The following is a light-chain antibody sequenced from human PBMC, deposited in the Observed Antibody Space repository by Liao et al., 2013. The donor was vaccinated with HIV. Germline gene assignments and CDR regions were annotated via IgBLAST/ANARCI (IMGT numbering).Light chain of an antibody. V-gene: IGLV3-1*01. CDR2: QDT. CDR1: KLGEKY. J-gene: IGLJ1*01. Sequence: SYDLTQPPSVSVSPGQTASITCSGDKLGEKYASWYQQKAGQSPVLVIYQDTKRPSGIPGRFSGSNSGDTATLTISGTQAIDEADYFCQAWDSSTAYVFGTGTKVTV. CDR3: QAWDSSTAYV.